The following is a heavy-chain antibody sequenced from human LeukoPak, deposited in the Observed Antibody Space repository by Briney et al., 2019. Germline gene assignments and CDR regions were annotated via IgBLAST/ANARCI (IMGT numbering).Heavy chain of an antibody. CDR1: GGSISSTTYY. CDR3: ASGSLAYYYMDV. V-gene: IGHV4-39*07. Sequence: SETLSLTCTVSGGSISSTTYYWGWIRQPPGKGLEWIGAIYYSGTTSYSPSLKSRVTISVDTSKNQFSLKLTSVTAADTAVYYCASGSLAYYYMDVWGKGTTVTISS. J-gene: IGHJ6*03. D-gene: IGHD3-10*01. CDR2: IYYSGTT.